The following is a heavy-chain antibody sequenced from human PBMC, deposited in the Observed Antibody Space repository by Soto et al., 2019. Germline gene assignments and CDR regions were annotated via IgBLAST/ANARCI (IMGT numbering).Heavy chain of an antibody. CDR1: GGTFSSYA. Sequence: QVQLVQSGAEVKKPGSSVKVSCKASGGTFSSYAISWVRQAPGQGLEWMGGIIPIFGTANYAQKFQGRVTITADESTSTAYMERSSLRSEDTAVYYCARDQGVVVAATAAATLRYWGQGTLVTVSS. CDR2: IIPIFGTA. D-gene: IGHD2-15*01. J-gene: IGHJ4*02. CDR3: ARDQGVVVAATAAATLRY. V-gene: IGHV1-69*12.